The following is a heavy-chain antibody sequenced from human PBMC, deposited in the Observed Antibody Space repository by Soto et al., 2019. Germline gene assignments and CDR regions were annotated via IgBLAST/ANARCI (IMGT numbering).Heavy chain of an antibody. CDR1: GFTFRSYA. V-gene: IGHV3-23*01. CDR2: ISYNGDNT. CDR3: ARYIRGPTVFYFDF. J-gene: IGHJ4*02. Sequence: GGSLRLSCAASGFTFRSYAMTWVRQAPGKGLEWVSVISYNGDNTYYADSVKGRFTVSRDNSKDTVHLQMSSLRAEDTAMYYCARYIRGPTVFYFDFWGPGILVTVSS. D-gene: IGHD3-3*02.